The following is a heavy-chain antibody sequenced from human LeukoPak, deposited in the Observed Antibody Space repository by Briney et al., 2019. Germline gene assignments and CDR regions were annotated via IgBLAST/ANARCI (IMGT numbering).Heavy chain of an antibody. CDR1: GFTFSSYG. Sequence: GGSLRLSCAASGFTFSSYGMHWVRQAPGKGLEWVAVISYQGSNKYYADSVKGRFTISRDNSKNTLYLQMNSLRAEDTAVYYCEKDRTGGSGSYYPHYYGMDVWGQGTTVTVSS. V-gene: IGHV3-30*18. CDR3: EKDRTGGSGSYYPHYYGMDV. D-gene: IGHD3-10*01. J-gene: IGHJ6*02. CDR2: ISYQGSNK.